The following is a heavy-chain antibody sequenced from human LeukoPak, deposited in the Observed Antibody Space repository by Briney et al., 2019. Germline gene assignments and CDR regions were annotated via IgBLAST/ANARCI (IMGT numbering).Heavy chain of an antibody. D-gene: IGHD3-9*01. CDR1: GYTFTSYY. J-gene: IGHJ3*02. V-gene: IGHV1-46*03. CDR3: ARVGHYDILTGSYDAFDI. CDR2: INPSGGST. Sequence: ASVKVSCMASGYTFTSYYMHWVRQAPGQGLAWMGIINPSGGSTSYAQKFQGRVTMTRDTSTSTVYMELSSLRSEDTAVYYCARVGHYDILTGSYDAFDIWGQGTMVTVSS.